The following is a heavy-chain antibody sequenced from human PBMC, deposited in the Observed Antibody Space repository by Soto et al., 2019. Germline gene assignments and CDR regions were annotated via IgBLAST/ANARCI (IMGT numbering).Heavy chain of an antibody. V-gene: IGHV3-21*06. CDR1: GFTLSTYR. J-gene: IGHJ3*02. CDR3: ARGGGSPDALDI. D-gene: IGHD6-25*01. Sequence: EVQLVESGGGLVKQGGSLRLSCAASGFTLSTYRLTWVRQPQGKGLEWVSSIRSSSAYIYYADSVKGRFTISRDNAKNSLYLQMNSLRAEDTAVYYCARGGGSPDALDIWGQGTMVTVSS. CDR2: IRSSSAYI.